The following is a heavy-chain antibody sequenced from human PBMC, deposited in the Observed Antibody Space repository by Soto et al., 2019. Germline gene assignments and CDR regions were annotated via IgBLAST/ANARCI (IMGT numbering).Heavy chain of an antibody. J-gene: IGHJ4*02. CDR3: ARDWARCPGCFDY. CDR2: IYSGGST. D-gene: IGHD3-16*01. CDR1: GFTVSSNY. V-gene: IGHV3-66*01. Sequence: EVQLVESGGGLVQPGGSLRLSCAASGFTVSSNYMSWVRQAPGKGLEWVSVIYSGGSTYYADSVKGRFTISRDNSKNTLYLQMNSLRAEDTAVYYCARDWARCPGCFDYWGQGTLVTVSS.